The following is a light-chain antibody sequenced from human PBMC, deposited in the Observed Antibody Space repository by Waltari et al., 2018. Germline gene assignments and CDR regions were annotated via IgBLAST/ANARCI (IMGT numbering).Light chain of an antibody. CDR1: SSDVGGYNY. CDR3: SSYAGTNNPYV. J-gene: IGLJ1*01. Sequence: QSALTQPPSASGSPGQSVTISCTGTSSDVGGYNYVSWYQQHPGKAPKLMIYEVSKRPSGVPDRLSGSKSGNKASLTVSGLQAEDEADYYCSSYAGTNNPYVFGTGTKVTVL. CDR2: EVS. V-gene: IGLV2-8*01.